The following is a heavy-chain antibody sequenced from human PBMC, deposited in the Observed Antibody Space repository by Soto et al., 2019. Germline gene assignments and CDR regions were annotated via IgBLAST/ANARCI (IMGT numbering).Heavy chain of an antibody. J-gene: IGHJ5*02. CDR2: IYATGTT. V-gene: IGHV4-4*07. D-gene: IGHD1-1*01. Sequence: PSETLALTCTGSGASIGVFYWTWIRKSAGKGLEWIGRIYATGTTDYNPSLKSRVMMSVDTSKKQFSLKLRYVTASDKAVYYWGRDGTKTLRGWLDPWGQGRXVPVSS. CDR1: GASIGVFY. CDR3: GRDGTKTLRGWLDP.